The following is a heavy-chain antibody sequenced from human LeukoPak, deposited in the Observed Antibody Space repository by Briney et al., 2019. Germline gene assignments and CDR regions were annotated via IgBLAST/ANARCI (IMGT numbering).Heavy chain of an antibody. CDR3: ARQQASNYYDSSGRDY. V-gene: IGHV5-51*01. J-gene: IGHJ4*02. CDR2: IYPGDSDT. D-gene: IGHD3-22*01. Sequence: GESLKISCKGSGYSFTSYWIGWVRQMPGKGLEWMGIIYPGDSDTRYSPSFQGQVTISADKSISTAYLQWSSLKASDTAMYYCARQQASNYYDSSGRDYWGQGTLVTVSS. CDR1: GYSFTSYW.